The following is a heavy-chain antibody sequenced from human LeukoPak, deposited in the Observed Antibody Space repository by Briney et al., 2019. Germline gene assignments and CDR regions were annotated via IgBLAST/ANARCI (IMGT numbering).Heavy chain of an antibody. CDR1: GYTFTGYY. D-gene: IGHD3-22*01. V-gene: IGHV1-2*02. CDR3: ARDGGDSDYDSSGYYVGWFDP. Sequence: GASVKVSCKASGYTFTGYYMHWLRQAPGQGLEWMGWINPNSADTKYAQKFQGRVTMTRDTSISTAYMELSRLRSDDTAVYYCARDGGDSDYDSSGYYVGWFDPWGQGTLVTVSS. CDR2: INPNSADT. J-gene: IGHJ5*02.